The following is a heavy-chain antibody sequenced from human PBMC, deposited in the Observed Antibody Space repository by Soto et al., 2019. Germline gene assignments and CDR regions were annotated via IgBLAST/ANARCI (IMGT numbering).Heavy chain of an antibody. D-gene: IGHD4-4*01. J-gene: IGHJ4*02. V-gene: IGHV4-31*03. CDR2: IYYSVST. CDR3: ASDYILGYFDY. CDR1: GGSISSGGYY. Sequence: SETLSLTCTVSGGSISSGGYYWSWIRQHPGKGLEWIGYIYYSVSTYYNPSLKSRVTISVDTSKNQFSLKLSSVTAADTAVYYCASDYILGYFDYWGQGTLVTVSS.